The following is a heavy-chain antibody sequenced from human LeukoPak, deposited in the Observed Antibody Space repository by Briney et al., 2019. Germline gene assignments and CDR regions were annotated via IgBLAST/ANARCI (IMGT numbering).Heavy chain of an antibody. CDR3: ARPRGYSYNDAFDI. Sequence: SETLSLTCTVSGGSISSYYWSWIRQPPGKGLEWIGYIYYSGSTNYNPSLKSRVTISVDTSKNQFSLKLSSVTAADTAVYYCARPRGYSYNDAFDIWGQGTMVTVSA. D-gene: IGHD5-18*01. CDR2: IYYSGST. CDR1: GGSISSYY. J-gene: IGHJ3*02. V-gene: IGHV4-59*01.